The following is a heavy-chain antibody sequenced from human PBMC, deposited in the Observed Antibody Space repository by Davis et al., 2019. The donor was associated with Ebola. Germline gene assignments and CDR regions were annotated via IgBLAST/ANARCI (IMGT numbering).Heavy chain of an antibody. Sequence: ASVKVSCKASGYTFTSYGISWVRQAPGQGLEWMGWISAYNGNTNYAQKLQGRVTMTTDTSTSTAYMELRSLRSDDTAVYYCARRDSSGYYYWPFDYWGQGTLVTVSS. CDR1: GYTFTSYG. CDR2: ISAYNGNT. D-gene: IGHD3-22*01. CDR3: ARRDSSGYYYWPFDY. J-gene: IGHJ4*02. V-gene: IGHV1-18*04.